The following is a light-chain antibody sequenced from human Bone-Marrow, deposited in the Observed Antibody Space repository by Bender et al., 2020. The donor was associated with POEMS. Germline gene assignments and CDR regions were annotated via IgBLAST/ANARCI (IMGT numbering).Light chain of an antibody. Sequence: SYVLTQPPSVSVAPGQTATITCGGNNIGSRSVHWYQQKPGLAPVLVVYDGSDRPSGIPERFSGSNSGNTATLTISRVEAGDEADYYCQVWDSTSDLVVFGGGTKLTVL. V-gene: IGLV3-21*02. CDR2: DGS. CDR1: NIGSRS. CDR3: QVWDSTSDLVV. J-gene: IGLJ2*01.